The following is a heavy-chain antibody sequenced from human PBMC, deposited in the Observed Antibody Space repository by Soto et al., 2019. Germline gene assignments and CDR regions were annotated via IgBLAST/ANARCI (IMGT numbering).Heavy chain of an antibody. D-gene: IGHD5-12*01. J-gene: IGHJ4*02. Sequence: EVQLVQTGAEVRKAGESLKISCKGSGYSFTNYWIAWVRQMPGKGQEWMGIIYSGDSDTRYSPSFQGQVTISADKSINTAYMQWSSLKASDTAICYCARRNTGYEYFDYWGQGTLVTVSS. CDR2: IYSGDSDT. V-gene: IGHV5-51*03. CDR3: ARRNTGYEYFDY. CDR1: GYSFTNYW.